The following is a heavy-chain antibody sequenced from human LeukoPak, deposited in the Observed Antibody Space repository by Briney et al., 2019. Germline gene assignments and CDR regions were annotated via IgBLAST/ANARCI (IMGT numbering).Heavy chain of an antibody. J-gene: IGHJ4*02. V-gene: IGHV1-8*03. D-gene: IGHD1-26*01. Sequence: ASVTVSCTASGYTFTNFDINWVRQATGQGLEWMGWMNPNSGNTGYVQKFQGRVTITRNTSISTAYMELSSLRSEDTAVYYCASGIVGATTYYWGQGTLVTVSS. CDR3: ASGIVGATTYY. CDR2: MNPNSGNT. CDR1: GYTFTNFD.